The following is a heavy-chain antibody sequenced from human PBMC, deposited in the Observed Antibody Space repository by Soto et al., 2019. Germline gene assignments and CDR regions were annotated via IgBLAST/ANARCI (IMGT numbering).Heavy chain of an antibody. J-gene: IGHJ4*02. Sequence: ASVKVSCKASGYTFTSYYMHWVRQAPGQGLEWMGIINPSGGSTSYAQKFQGRVTMTRDTSTSTVYMELSSLRSEDTAVYYCARDSSKYYYDSVGYLFDYWGQGXRVTVPQ. V-gene: IGHV1-46*01. CDR1: GYTFTSYY. CDR3: ARDSSKYYYDSVGYLFDY. D-gene: IGHD3-22*01. CDR2: INPSGGST.